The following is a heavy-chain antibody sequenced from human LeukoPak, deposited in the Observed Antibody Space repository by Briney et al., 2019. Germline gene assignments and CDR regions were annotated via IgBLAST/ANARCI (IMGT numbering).Heavy chain of an antibody. CDR1: GFILSRYS. V-gene: IGHV3-21*04. CDR3: AKEYYDILTSYYPTPFDY. Sequence: GGSLRLSCEASGFILSRYSMNWVRQAPGKGLEWVSSVSTSSSYIYYADFVKGRFTISRDKSKNTLYLQMNSLRAEDTAVYYCAKEYYDILTSYYPTPFDYWGQGTLVTVSS. CDR2: VSTSSSYI. D-gene: IGHD3-9*01. J-gene: IGHJ4*02.